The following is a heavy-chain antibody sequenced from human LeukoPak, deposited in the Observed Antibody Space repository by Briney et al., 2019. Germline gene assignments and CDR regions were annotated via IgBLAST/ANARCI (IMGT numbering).Heavy chain of an antibody. CDR1: GGSISSYY. D-gene: IGHD1-7*01. CDR2: INHSGST. Sequence: PSETLSFTCTVSGGSISSYYWSWIRQPPGKGLEWIGEINHSGSTNYNPSLKSRVTISVDTSKNQFSLKLSSVTAADTAVYYCARGWELKTGSHYFDYWGQGTLVTVSS. J-gene: IGHJ4*02. CDR3: ARGWELKTGSHYFDY. V-gene: IGHV4-34*01.